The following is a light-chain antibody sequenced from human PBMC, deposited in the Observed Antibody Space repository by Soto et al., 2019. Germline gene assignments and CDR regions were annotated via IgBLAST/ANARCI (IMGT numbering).Light chain of an antibody. CDR2: GAS. CDR1: QSVSSN. V-gene: IGKV3-15*01. J-gene: IGKJ1*01. Sequence: EIVMTRSPATLSVSLAERGTLSCRAGQSVSSNLAWYQQKPGQAPRLLIYGASTRATGIPARVSGSGSGTEFTLTICSLQSEDFAVYYCQQYNNWPRTFGQGTKVDI. CDR3: QQYNNWPRT.